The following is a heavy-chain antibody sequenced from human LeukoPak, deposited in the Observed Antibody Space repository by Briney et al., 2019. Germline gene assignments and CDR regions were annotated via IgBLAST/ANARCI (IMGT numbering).Heavy chain of an antibody. CDR1: GFTFSSYA. CDR2: ISGSGGST. CDR3: AKVRAYPTAMVNGY. J-gene: IGHJ4*02. V-gene: IGHV3-23*01. D-gene: IGHD5-18*01. Sequence: GGSLRLSCAASGFTFSSYAMSWVRQAPGKGLEWVSSISGSGGSTYYADSVKGRFTISRDNSKNTLYLQMNSLRAEDTAVYYCAKVRAYPTAMVNGYWGQGTLVTVSS.